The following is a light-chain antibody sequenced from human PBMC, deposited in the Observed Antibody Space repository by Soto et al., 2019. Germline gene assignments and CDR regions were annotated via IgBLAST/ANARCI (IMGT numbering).Light chain of an antibody. Sequence: DIQMTQSPSTLCASVGDRVTITCRASQTIDSWLAWYQQRPGKPSNLLIYKASTLASGVPSRFSGSGSGTEFTLTINSLQPDDFATYYCQQYHIYSGTFGQGTKVDI. CDR2: KAS. CDR1: QTIDSW. CDR3: QQYHIYSGT. V-gene: IGKV1-5*03. J-gene: IGKJ1*01.